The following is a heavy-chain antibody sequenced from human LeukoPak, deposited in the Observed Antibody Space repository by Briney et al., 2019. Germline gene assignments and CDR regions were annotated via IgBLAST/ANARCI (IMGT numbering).Heavy chain of an antibody. CDR1: GFTFNTYA. CDR3: AKAGSDWYYFDS. J-gene: IGHJ4*02. Sequence: PGGSLRLSCAASGFTFNTYAMTWVRQAPGKGLEWVSDISASGGSTYYEDSVQGRFTISRDNSKNTLYLQMNSLRVGDTAIYYCAKAGSDWYYFDSWGQGTLVTVSS. D-gene: IGHD6-19*01. CDR2: ISASGGST. V-gene: IGHV3-23*01.